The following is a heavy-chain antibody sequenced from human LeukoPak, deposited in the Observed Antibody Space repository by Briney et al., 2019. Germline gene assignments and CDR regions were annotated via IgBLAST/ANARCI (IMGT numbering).Heavy chain of an antibody. Sequence: ETLSLTCAVYGGSFSGYYWSWIRQPPGKGLEWIGEINHSGSTNYNPSLKSRVTISVDTSKNQFSLKLSSVTAADTAVYYCARQKSRGARYFDYWGQGTLVTVSS. D-gene: IGHD2-15*01. J-gene: IGHJ4*02. V-gene: IGHV4-34*01. CDR1: GGSFSGYY. CDR3: ARQKSRGARYFDY. CDR2: INHSGST.